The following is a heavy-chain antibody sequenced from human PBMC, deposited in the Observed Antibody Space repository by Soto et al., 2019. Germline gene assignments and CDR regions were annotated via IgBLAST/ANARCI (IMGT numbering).Heavy chain of an antibody. CDR2: IKQDGSEK. CDR3: ARDRGYDFWSGYYRGDFDY. V-gene: IGHV3-7*03. CDR1: GFTFSSYW. D-gene: IGHD3-3*01. Sequence: PGGSLRLSCAASGFTFSSYWMSWVRQAPGKGLEWVANIKQDGSEKYYVDSVKGRFTISRDNAKNSLYLQMNSLRAEDTAVYYCARDRGYDFWSGYYRGDFDYWGQGTLVTVSS. J-gene: IGHJ4*02.